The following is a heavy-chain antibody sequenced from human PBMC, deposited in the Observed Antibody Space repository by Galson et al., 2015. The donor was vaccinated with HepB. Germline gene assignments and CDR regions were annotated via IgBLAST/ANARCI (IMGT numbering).Heavy chain of an antibody. J-gene: IGHJ4*02. D-gene: IGHD1-20*01. CDR3: AKDRHNWNDLGGGIDY. CDR2: ISGSGGST. CDR1: GFTFSSYA. Sequence: SLRLSCAASGFTFSSYAMSWVRQAPGKGLEWVSAISGSGGSTYYADSVKGRFTISRGNSKNTLYLQMNSLRAEDTAVYYCAKDRHNWNDLGGGIDYWGQGTLVTVSS. V-gene: IGHV3-23*01.